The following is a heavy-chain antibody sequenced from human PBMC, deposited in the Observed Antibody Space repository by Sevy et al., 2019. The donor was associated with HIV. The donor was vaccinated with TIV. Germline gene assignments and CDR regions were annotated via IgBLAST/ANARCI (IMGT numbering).Heavy chain of an antibody. Sequence: GGSLRLSCAASGFTFSSYWMSWVRQAPGKGLEWVANIKQDGSEKYYVDSVNGRFTISRDNAKNSLYLQMNSLRAEDTAVYYCAGGYSYGKLPGYWGQGTLVTVSS. J-gene: IGHJ4*02. CDR3: AGGYSYGKLPGY. CDR2: IKQDGSEK. D-gene: IGHD5-18*01. CDR1: GFTFSSYW. V-gene: IGHV3-7*04.